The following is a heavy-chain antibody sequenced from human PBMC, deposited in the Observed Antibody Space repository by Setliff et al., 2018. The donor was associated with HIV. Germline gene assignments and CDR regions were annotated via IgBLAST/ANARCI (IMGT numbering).Heavy chain of an antibody. CDR1: GGSLSGYY. J-gene: IGHJ5*02. CDR2: INPTVNT. D-gene: IGHD3-16*01. CDR3: VRRGPHGPDLGYKAEGIDP. V-gene: IGHV4-34*01. Sequence: PSETLSLTCAVSGGSLSGYYWTWIRQPPGKGLEWIGEINPTVNTNYNPSLKSRVTISIDTSKNQFSLRLTSVTAADTAVYYCVRRGPHGPDLGYKAEGIDPWGQGVLVTVSS.